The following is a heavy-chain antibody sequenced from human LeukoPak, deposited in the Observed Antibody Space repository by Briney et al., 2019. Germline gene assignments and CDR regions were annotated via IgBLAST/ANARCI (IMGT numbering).Heavy chain of an antibody. CDR1: GFTVSSNY. CDR2: IYSGDNT. Sequence: PGGSLRLSCAASGFTVSSNYMSWVRQAPGTGLERVSVIYSGDNTYYADYVKGRFTISRDNSKNTLYLQMRSLRAEDTAVYYCARGYSSSWYGGADNYFDYWGQGTLVTVSS. J-gene: IGHJ4*02. V-gene: IGHV3-53*01. D-gene: IGHD6-13*01. CDR3: ARGYSSSWYGGADNYFDY.